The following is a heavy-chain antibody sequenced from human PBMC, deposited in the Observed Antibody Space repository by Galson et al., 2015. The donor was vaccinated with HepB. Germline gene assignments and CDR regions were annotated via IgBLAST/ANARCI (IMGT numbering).Heavy chain of an antibody. J-gene: IGHJ6*02. V-gene: IGHV1-3*01. Sequence: SVKVSCKASGYNFTTYALHWVRQAPGQGLEWMGGINAANGYTKYSENFQGRVTITRDTSATTASVELSGLTSEGTAVYYCARSIPYDFWGGYYLNYYFYYTMDVWGLGTTVTVSS. CDR1: GYNFTTYA. D-gene: IGHD3-3*01. CDR2: INAANGYT. CDR3: ARSIPYDFWGGYYLNYYFYYTMDV.